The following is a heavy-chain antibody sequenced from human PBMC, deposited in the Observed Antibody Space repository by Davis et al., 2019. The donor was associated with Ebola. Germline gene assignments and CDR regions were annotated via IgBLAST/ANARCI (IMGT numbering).Heavy chain of an antibody. CDR3: ARDPWDL. V-gene: IGHV3-7*01. CDR1: GFTFTSAW. Sequence: PSETLSLTCAASGFTFTSAWMSWVRQAPGKGLEWVANIKEDGSAQYYVDSVKGRFTISRDNAKNSLYLQMNTLRAEDTAVYYCARDPWDLWGQGTLVTVSS. J-gene: IGHJ5*02. CDR2: IKEDGSAQ.